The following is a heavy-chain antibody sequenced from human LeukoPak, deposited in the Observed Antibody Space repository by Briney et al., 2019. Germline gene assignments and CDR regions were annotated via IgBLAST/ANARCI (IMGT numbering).Heavy chain of an antibody. CDR3: AREDCSSTSCYSHYMDV. V-gene: IGHV4-30-2*01. Sequence: SETLSLTCTVSGGSISSGGYYWSWIRQPPGKGLEWIGYIYHSGSTYYNPSLKSRVTISIDTSKNQFSLKLSSVTAADTAVYYCAREDCSSTSCYSHYMDVWGQGTLVTVSS. J-gene: IGHJ4*02. CDR1: GGSISSGGYY. D-gene: IGHD2-2*01. CDR2: IYHSGST.